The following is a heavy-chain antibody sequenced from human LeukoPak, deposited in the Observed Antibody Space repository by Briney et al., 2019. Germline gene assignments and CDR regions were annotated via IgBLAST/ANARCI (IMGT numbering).Heavy chain of an antibody. CDR1: GGSILSYF. D-gene: IGHD5/OR15-5a*01. J-gene: IGHJ3*02. Sequence: SETLPVTLTVSGGSILSYFRSWIRQPPGKGLEWIGYVYYSGSTNYNPSLKSRVTISVDTSKKQFSLKLSSATAADTAVYYCAKVVGVSVRGLDACAMWGERTMVTVSS. V-gene: IGHV4-59*01. CDR3: AKVVGVSVRGLDACAM. CDR2: VYYSGST.